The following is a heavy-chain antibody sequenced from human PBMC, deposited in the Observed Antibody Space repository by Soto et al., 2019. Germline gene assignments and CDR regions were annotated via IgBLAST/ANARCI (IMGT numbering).Heavy chain of an antibody. Sequence: SETLSLTCTVSGVSVSSGSYYWSWIRQPPGKGLEWIGYIYYSGSTNYNPSLKSRVTISVDTSKNQFSLKLSSVTAADTAVYYCARDSTCSGGSCYRSFDYWGQETLVTVSS. CDR1: GVSVSSGSYY. J-gene: IGHJ4*02. D-gene: IGHD2-15*01. V-gene: IGHV4-61*01. CDR3: ARDSTCSGGSCYRSFDY. CDR2: IYYSGST.